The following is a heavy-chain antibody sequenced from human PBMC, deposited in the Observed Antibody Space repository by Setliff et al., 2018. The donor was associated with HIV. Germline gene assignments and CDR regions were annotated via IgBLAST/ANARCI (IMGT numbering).Heavy chain of an antibody. D-gene: IGHD5-12*01. J-gene: IGHJ5*02. CDR1: GGSLSRYY. V-gene: IGHV4-4*07. Sequence: PSETLSLTCAVPGGSLSRYYWSWIRQPAGKGLQWIGRIYSSGDTNYNPSLKSRVTMSVDTSKNQVSLNLRSLTAADTAIYYCARGAPRGRLRFPNWFDPWGQGTLVTVSS. CDR3: ARGAPRGRLRFPNWFDP. CDR2: IYSSGDT.